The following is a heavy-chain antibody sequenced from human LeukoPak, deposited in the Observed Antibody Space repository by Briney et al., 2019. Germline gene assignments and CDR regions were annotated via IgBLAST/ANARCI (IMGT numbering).Heavy chain of an antibody. Sequence: SETLSLTCTVSGGSISSGSYYWTWIRQPAGKGLEWIGRIYTSGGTNYNPSLKSRVTISVDTSKNQFSLNLTSVSVADTAVYYCATKGGYGGIAGYDYWGQGMLVIVSS. J-gene: IGHJ4*02. CDR1: GGSISSGSYY. CDR2: IYTSGGT. V-gene: IGHV4-61*02. CDR3: ATKGGYGGIAGYDY. D-gene: IGHD4-23*01.